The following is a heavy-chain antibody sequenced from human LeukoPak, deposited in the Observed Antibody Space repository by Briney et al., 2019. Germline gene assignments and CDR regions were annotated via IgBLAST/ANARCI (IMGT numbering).Heavy chain of an antibody. D-gene: IGHD3-16*01. CDR1: GGFFSGYY. CDR2: INQIGNT. V-gene: IGHV4-34*01. CDR3: ARIRRPLRGYFDH. Sequence: SETLSLTCYLYGGFFSGYYWSWIRQSPGKGLEWIGEINQIGNTNYIPSLKSRLTISMDTSNNQFSLNLTSVTAADTGVYYCARIRRPLRGYFDHWGQGTLVT. J-gene: IGHJ4*02.